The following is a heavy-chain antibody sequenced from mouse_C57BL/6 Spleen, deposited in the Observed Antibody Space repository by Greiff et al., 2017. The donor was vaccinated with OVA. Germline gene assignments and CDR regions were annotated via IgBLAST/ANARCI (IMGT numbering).Heavy chain of an antibody. V-gene: IGHV1-61*01. CDR2: IYPSDSET. CDR1: GYTFTSYW. CDR3: AREGVPRNFDY. J-gene: IGHJ2*01. Sequence: QVQLQQPGAELVRPGSSVKLSCKASGYTFTSYWMDWVKQRPGQGLEWIGNIYPSDSETHYNQKFKDKATLTVDKSSSTAYMQLSSLTSEDSAVYYCAREGVPRNFDYWGQGTTLTVSS.